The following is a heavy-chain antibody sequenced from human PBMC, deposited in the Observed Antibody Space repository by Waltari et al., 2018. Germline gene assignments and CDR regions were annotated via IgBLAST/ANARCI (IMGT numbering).Heavy chain of an antibody. V-gene: IGHV3-72*01. CDR3: ARGAYCGGDCYADFDL. J-gene: IGHJ2*01. CDR2: TRNKANSYTT. Sequence: EVQLVESGGGLVQPGGSLRLSCAASGFTFSDHYLDWVRQAPGKGLEWVGRTRNKANSYTTEYAASVKGRFTISRDDSKNSLYLQMNSLKTEDTAVYYCARGAYCGGDCYADFDLWGRGTLVTVSS. CDR1: GFTFSDHY. D-gene: IGHD2-21*02.